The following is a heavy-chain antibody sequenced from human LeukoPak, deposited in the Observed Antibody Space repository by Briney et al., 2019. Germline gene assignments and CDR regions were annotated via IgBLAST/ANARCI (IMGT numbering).Heavy chain of an antibody. CDR2: IYYSGST. D-gene: IGHD3-10*01. J-gene: IGHJ4*02. Sequence: SETLSLTCTVSGGSISSYYWSWIRQPPGKGLEWIGYIYYSGSTNYNPSLKSRVTISVDTSKNQFSLKLSSVTAADTAVYYCARGAIWFGELSTLDYWGQGTLVTVSS. CDR1: GGSISSYY. CDR3: ARGAIWFGELSTLDY. V-gene: IGHV4-59*01.